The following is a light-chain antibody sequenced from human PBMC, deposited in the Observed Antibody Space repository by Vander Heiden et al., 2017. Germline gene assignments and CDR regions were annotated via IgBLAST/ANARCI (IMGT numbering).Light chain of an antibody. CDR2: AAS. J-gene: IGKJ2*01. Sequence: DIQLTQSPSSLSASVGDRVTLTCRARQSISSYLNWYQQKPGKAPKLLIYAASSLQSGVPSRVSGSGSGTDFTLTISSLQPEDFATYYCQQSYSTPYTFGQGTKLEIK. CDR3: QQSYSTPYT. CDR1: QSISSY. V-gene: IGKV1-39*01.